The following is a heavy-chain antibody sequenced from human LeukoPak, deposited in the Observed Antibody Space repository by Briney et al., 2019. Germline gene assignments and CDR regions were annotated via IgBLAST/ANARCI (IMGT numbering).Heavy chain of an antibody. J-gene: IGHJ4*02. CDR3: TRSLNSGSYPDY. Sequence: GGSLRLSCAASGFTFSSYWMHWVRQAPGKGLVWVSRVKSDGSRTDYADSVKGRITISRDNDKNTLYLQMNSLSAEDTAVYYCTRSLNSGSYPDYWGQGTLVTVSS. CDR2: VKSDGSRT. D-gene: IGHD1-26*01. V-gene: IGHV3-74*01. CDR1: GFTFSSYW.